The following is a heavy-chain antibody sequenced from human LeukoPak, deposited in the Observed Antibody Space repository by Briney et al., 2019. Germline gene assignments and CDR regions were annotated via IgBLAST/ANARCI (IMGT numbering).Heavy chain of an antibody. D-gene: IGHD3-10*01. J-gene: IGHJ4*02. CDR3: GKKYRVRGLISSLGHFDS. CDR2: INDNGGST. CDR1: GFSFSLNG. V-gene: IGHV3-23*01. Sequence: GGSLRLSCAASGFSFSLNGMSWVRQAPGKGLQWVSSINDNGGSTYYADSVKGRFTISRDNSRNTLCLQMNRLRAEDTAVYYCGKKYRVRGLISSLGHFDSWGQGTLVTVSS.